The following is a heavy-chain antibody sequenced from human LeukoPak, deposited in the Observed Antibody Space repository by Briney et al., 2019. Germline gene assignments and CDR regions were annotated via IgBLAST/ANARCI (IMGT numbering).Heavy chain of an antibody. V-gene: IGHV4-59*01. CDR2: IYNSGST. J-gene: IGHJ5*02. D-gene: IGHD2-21*01. Sequence: SETLSLTCAVYGGSFSGYYWSWIRQPPGKGLEWIGYIYNSGSTNYNPSLKSRVTMSIDTSKNQFSLRLTSVTAADTAVYYCARRRIDSMYNWFDPWGQGTLVIVSS. CDR1: GGSFSGYY. CDR3: ARRRIDSMYNWFDP.